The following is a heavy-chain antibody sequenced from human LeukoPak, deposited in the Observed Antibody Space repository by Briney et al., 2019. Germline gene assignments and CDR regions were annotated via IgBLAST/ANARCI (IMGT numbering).Heavy chain of an antibody. J-gene: IGHJ5*02. CDR2: ITGYGAT. D-gene: IGHD6-13*01. CDR3: AKGAAAGKVDWFDP. Sequence: PADSLTLSCSASGLTFSNFGIMWVCQAPRSGLQRISTITGYGATFYADSVRGRFTIFRDTSMNTLFLQMNSLGAEDTAVYYCAKGAAAGKVDWFDPWGEGTLVTVSS. V-gene: IGHV3-23*01. CDR1: GLTFSNFG.